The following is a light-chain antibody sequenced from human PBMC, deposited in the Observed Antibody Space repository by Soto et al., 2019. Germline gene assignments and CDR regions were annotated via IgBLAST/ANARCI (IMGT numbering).Light chain of an antibody. CDR2: GAS. Sequence: EIVLTQSPGTLSLSPGESATLSCRASQSVSGYLAWYQQKPGQSPRLLIYGASNRATGIPTRFSGTGSGTDFTLTISRLEADALGVYYCQQYGNSPLFTFGPGTKVDRK. CDR1: QSVSGY. CDR3: QQYGNSPLFT. V-gene: IGKV3-20*01. J-gene: IGKJ3*01.